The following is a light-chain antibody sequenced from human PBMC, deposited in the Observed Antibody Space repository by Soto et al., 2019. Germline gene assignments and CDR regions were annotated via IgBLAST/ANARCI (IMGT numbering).Light chain of an antibody. Sequence: QSVLTQPPSVSGAPGQTVTISCTGRNSNVGGGYDVHWYQQLPGSAPKLLIYANNNRPSGVPDRFSGSKSGTSASLAITGLQAEDEADYYCQSYDPTLNVGFGGGTKLTVL. J-gene: IGLJ2*01. CDR2: ANN. CDR3: QSYDPTLNVG. V-gene: IGLV1-40*01. CDR1: NSNVGGGYD.